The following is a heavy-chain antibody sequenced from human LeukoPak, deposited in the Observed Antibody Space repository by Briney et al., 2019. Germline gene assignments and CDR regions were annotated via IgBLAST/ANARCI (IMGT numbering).Heavy chain of an antibody. D-gene: IGHD3-10*01. J-gene: IGHJ4*02. CDR2: INPDGRDT. Sequence: PGGSLRLSCVVSGFTFNRCWMNWVRQAPGKGLEWVAHINPDGRDTYYVDSVKGRFTISRDNAQNSLYLQMNSLRVEDTAVYYCATAGGYESESYSPFEYWGQGTLVTVSS. V-gene: IGHV3-7*03. CDR1: GFTFNRCW. CDR3: ATAGGYESESYSPFEY.